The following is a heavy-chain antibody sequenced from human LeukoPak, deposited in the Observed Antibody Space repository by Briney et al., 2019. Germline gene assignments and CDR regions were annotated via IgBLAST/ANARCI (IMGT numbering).Heavy chain of an antibody. CDR3: AREATGHCFDP. CDR1: GYTFTTYA. Sequence: ASVKVSCKACGYTFTTYAMHWVRQAPGQRLQWMGWINAANGNTKYSQRFQGRVTITRDTSTNTAYMELSSLRSEDTAAYYCAREATGHCFDPWGQGTLVIVSS. V-gene: IGHV1-3*01. J-gene: IGHJ5*02. D-gene: IGHD3-10*01. CDR2: INAANGNT.